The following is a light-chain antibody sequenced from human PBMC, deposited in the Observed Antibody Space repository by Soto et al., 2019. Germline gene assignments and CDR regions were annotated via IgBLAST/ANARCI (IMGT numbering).Light chain of an antibody. V-gene: IGLV2-14*01. CDR3: SSYTRSNTRV. Sequence: QSALTQPASVSGSPGQSITISCTGTSSDIGAYDYVSWFQHHPGKAPKLLIYEIDNRPSGVSNRFSGSKSGNTASLTISGLQAEDEAIYFCSSYTRSNTRVFGGGTQLTVL. CDR2: EID. J-gene: IGLJ3*02. CDR1: SSDIGAYDY.